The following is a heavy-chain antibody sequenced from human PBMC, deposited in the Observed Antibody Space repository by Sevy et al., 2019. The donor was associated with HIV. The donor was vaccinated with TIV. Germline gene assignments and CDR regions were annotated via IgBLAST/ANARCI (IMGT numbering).Heavy chain of an antibody. Sequence: GGSLRLSCAASGFTFSNYAMSWVRQAPGKGLECVSVISGSGDSTNYADSVKGRFTISRDNSKKTLYLQMNSLRAEDTAVYYCAKAQPVVDTGVPDYYFDYWGQGTLVTVSS. J-gene: IGHJ4*02. D-gene: IGHD6-19*01. CDR1: GFTFSNYA. CDR3: AKAQPVVDTGVPDYYFDY. CDR2: ISGSGDST. V-gene: IGHV3-23*01.